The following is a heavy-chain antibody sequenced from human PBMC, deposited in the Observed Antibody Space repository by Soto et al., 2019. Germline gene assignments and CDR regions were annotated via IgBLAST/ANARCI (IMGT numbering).Heavy chain of an antibody. D-gene: IGHD1-26*01. V-gene: IGHV3-9*01. CDR1: GFTFDDYA. J-gene: IGHJ3*02. CDR3: ATVGEWGGSNLNHAFDI. CDR2: VSWNSGII. Sequence: EMKLVESGGGLVQPGRSLRLSCAASGFTFDDYAVHWVRQAPGEGLEWVSGVSWNSGIIDYGDSVKGRFTISRDNAKNSLYLQMNSLRPDDTALYHCATVGEWGGSNLNHAFDILGQGTMVSVSS.